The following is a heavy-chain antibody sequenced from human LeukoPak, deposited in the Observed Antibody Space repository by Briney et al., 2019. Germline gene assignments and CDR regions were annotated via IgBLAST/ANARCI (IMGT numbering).Heavy chain of an antibody. CDR2: INPSDGST. V-gene: IGHV1-46*01. CDR3: ARVGLYYYYGMDV. Sequence: ASVKVSCKASGYTFTKYYMHWVRQPSGQGLEWMGKINPSDGSTNYAQKFQGRVTMTKDTSTSTVYMELSSLRSEDTAVYYCARVGLYYYYGMDVWGKGTTVTVSS. D-gene: IGHD3/OR15-3a*01. CDR1: GYTFTKYY. J-gene: IGHJ6*04.